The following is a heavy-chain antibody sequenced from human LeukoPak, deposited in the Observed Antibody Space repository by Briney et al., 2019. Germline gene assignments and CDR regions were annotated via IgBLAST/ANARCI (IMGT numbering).Heavy chain of an antibody. D-gene: IGHD3-22*01. CDR1: GFTFSSYS. Sequence: GGSLRLSCAASGFTFSSYSMNWVRQAPGKGLEWVSSISSSSSYIYYADSARGRFTISRDNAKNSLYLQMNSLRDEDTAVYYCARVDWMIGAFDIWGQGTMVTVSS. V-gene: IGHV3-21*01. CDR3: ARVDWMIGAFDI. CDR2: ISSSSSYI. J-gene: IGHJ3*02.